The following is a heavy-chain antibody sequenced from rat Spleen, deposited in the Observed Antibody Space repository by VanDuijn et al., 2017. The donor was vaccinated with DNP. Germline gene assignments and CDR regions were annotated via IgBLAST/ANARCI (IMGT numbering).Heavy chain of an antibody. CDR2: ISTGGGNT. D-gene: IGHD1-6*01. J-gene: IGHJ3*01. V-gene: IGHV5-31*01. CDR1: GFIFSNHW. Sequence: EVQLVESGGGPVQPGRSLKLSCLASGFIFSNHWMTWIRQAPGKGLEWVASISTGGGNTYYRDSVKGRFTISRDNAKNTQYLQMDSLRSEDTATYYCARHNGGYYGSGWFAYWGQGTLVTVSS. CDR3: ARHNGGYYGSGWFAY.